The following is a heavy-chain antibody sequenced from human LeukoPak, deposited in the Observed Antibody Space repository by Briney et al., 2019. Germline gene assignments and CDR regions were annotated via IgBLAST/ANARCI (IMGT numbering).Heavy chain of an antibody. D-gene: IGHD5-18*01. CDR1: GFTFSYYW. CDR3: ARVRTNTYGFDY. V-gene: IGHV3-74*01. J-gene: IGHJ4*02. CDR2: INSDGSST. Sequence: PGGSLRLSCAASGFTFSYYWMHWVRQAPGKGLVWVSHINSDGSSTSYADSVKGRFTISRDNAKNTLYLQMNSLRAEDTAVYYCARVRTNTYGFDYWGQGNLVTVPS.